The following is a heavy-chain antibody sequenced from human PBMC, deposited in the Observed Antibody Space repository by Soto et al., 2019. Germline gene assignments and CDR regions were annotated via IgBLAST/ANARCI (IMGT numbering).Heavy chain of an antibody. CDR1: GGSISSYY. V-gene: IGHV4-59*01. CDR3: ARDGGDSSGYYRTLDAFDI. J-gene: IGHJ3*02. CDR2: IYYSGST. Sequence: PSETLSLTCTVSGGSISSYYWSWIRQPPGKGLEWIGYIYYSGSTNYNPSLKSRVTISVDTSKNQFSLKLSSVTAADTAVYYCARDGGDSSGYYRTLDAFDIWGQGTMVTVSS. D-gene: IGHD3-22*01.